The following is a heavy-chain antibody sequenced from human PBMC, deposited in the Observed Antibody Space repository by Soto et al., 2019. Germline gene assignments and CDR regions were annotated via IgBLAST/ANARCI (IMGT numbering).Heavy chain of an antibody. CDR1: GGSISSSNW. J-gene: IGHJ6*02. Sequence: SETLSLTCAVSGGSISSSNWWSWVRQPPGKGLEWIGEIYHSGSTNYNPSLKSRVTISVDKSKNQFSLKLSSVTAADTAVYYCATYPPRGWSDVYYYYGMDVWGQGTTVTVSS. CDR3: ATYPPRGWSDVYYYYGMDV. CDR2: IYHSGST. V-gene: IGHV4-4*02. D-gene: IGHD2-15*01.